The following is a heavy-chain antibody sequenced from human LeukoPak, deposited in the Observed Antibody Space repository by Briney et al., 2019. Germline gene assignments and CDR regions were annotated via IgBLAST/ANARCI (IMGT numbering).Heavy chain of an antibody. D-gene: IGHD1-26*01. Sequence: GGSLRLSCAASGFTFSSYAMSWVRQAPGKGLEWVSSISSSSSYIYYADSVKGRFTISRDNAKNSLYLQMNSLRAEDTAVYYCARAPEGELLLDYWGQGTLVTVSS. CDR2: ISSSSSYI. CDR1: GFTFSSYA. J-gene: IGHJ4*02. CDR3: ARAPEGELLLDY. V-gene: IGHV3-21*01.